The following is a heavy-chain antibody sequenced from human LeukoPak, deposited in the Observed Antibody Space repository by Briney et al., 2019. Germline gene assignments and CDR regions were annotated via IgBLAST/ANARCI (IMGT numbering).Heavy chain of an antibody. V-gene: IGHV4-59*01. Sequence: PSETLSLTCTVSGGSISSYYWSWIRQPPGKGLEGMVNIYSSGSTNDNPSLKSRVTIAVDTSKNQISLRLTSVTAADTAVYYCARASVLLSADFWGQGTLVTVSS. CDR2: IYSSGST. CDR3: ARASVLLSADF. D-gene: IGHD3-10*01. J-gene: IGHJ4*02. CDR1: GGSISSYY.